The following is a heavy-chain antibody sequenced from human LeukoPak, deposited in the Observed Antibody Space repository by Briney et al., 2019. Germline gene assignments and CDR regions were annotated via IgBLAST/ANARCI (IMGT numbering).Heavy chain of an antibody. V-gene: IGHV4-59*01. J-gene: IGHJ4*02. D-gene: IGHD1-14*01. CDR1: GGSISSYS. CDR2: IYYSGST. Sequence: TTSETLSLTCTVSGGSISSYSWSWIRQPPGKGLGWVGYIYYSGSTNYNPSLKSRVTISIDTSKNQFSLKLSYVTAADTAVYYCAKTISRMHPPDYWGQGTLVTVSS. CDR3: AKTISRMHPPDY.